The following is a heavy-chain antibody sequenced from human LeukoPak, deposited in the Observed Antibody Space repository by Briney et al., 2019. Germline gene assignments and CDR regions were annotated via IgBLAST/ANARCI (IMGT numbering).Heavy chain of an antibody. J-gene: IGHJ4*02. CDR1: GFTFSSYS. CDR2: ISSSSSYI. V-gene: IGHV3-21*01. CDR3: ARAGSGWYFRYYDSSAYPFDY. D-gene: IGHD3-22*01. Sequence: GGSLRLSCAASGFTFSSYSMNWVRQAPGKGLEWVSSISSSSSYIYYADSVKGRFTISRDNAKNSLYLQMNSLGAEDTAVYYCARAGSGWYFRYYDSSAYPFDYWGQGTLVTVSS.